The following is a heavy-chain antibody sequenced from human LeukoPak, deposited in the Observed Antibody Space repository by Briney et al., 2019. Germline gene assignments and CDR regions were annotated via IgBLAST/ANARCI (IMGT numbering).Heavy chain of an antibody. CDR1: GGSITSSSYY. Sequence: KPSETLSLTCTVSGGSITSSSYYWTWIRQPPGKGLEWLGEINDGGRTSCNPSLKSRVTISVDTSKNQFSLKLRSVAAADTAVYYCASYYHDSSGYYQYYFDSWGQGTLVTVSS. D-gene: IGHD3-22*01. CDR2: INDGGRT. J-gene: IGHJ4*02. V-gene: IGHV4-39*01. CDR3: ASYYHDSSGYYQYYFDS.